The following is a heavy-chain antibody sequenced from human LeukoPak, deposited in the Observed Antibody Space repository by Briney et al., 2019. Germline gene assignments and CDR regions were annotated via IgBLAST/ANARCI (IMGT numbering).Heavy chain of an antibody. CDR2: IYYSGST. CDR1: GGSISSGGYY. D-gene: IGHD3-10*01. Sequence: SETLSLTCTVSGGSISSGGYYWSWIRQHPGKGLEWIGYIYYSGSTYYNPSLKSRVTISVDTSKNQFSLKLSSVTAADTAVYYRARDRITYDAFDIWGQGTMVTVSS. CDR3: ARDRITYDAFDI. V-gene: IGHV4-31*03. J-gene: IGHJ3*02.